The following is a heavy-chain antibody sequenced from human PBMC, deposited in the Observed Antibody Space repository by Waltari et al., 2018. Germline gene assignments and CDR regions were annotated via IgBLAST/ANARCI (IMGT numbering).Heavy chain of an antibody. Sequence: QVQLQESGPGLVKPSATLSLTCTVSGGSLNIYYWSWNRQPPGKGLEWIGYVYYTGNTIYNPSLESRVTLSADTSKNQVSLRLRSVTAADTAVYYCARGMSSVWYGPFDYWGQGTLVTVSS. J-gene: IGHJ4*02. CDR1: GGSLNIYY. D-gene: IGHD6-19*01. V-gene: IGHV4-59*08. CDR3: ARGMSSVWYGPFDY. CDR2: VYYTGNT.